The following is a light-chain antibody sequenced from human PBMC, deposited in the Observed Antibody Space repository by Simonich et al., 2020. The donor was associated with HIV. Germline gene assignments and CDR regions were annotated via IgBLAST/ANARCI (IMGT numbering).Light chain of an antibody. CDR3: QHYNSYWALT. CDR1: QSISSY. Sequence: DIQMTQSPSSLSASVGDRVTITCRASQSISSYLNWYQQNPGKAPKLLIYKASSLESGVPSRFSGSGSGTEFTLTISSLHPDDFATYYCQHYNSYWALTFGGGTKVDTK. V-gene: IGKV1-5*03. J-gene: IGKJ4*01. CDR2: KAS.